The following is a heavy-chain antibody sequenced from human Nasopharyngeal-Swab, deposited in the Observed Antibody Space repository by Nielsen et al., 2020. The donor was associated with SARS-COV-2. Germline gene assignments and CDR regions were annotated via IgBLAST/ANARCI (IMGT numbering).Heavy chain of an antibody. J-gene: IGHJ6*02. CDR1: GYSFTNYW. Sequence: GESLKISCQGSGYSFTNYWIGWVRQMPGKGLEWMGIIYPGDSEPRYSPSFEGQVTISVDKSISTAYLQWSSLKASDTAMYYCARVQGYCTGGSCYSVFYYFAVDVWGQGTTVTVSS. D-gene: IGHD2-15*01. CDR3: ARVQGYCTGGSCYSVFYYFAVDV. CDR2: IYPGDSEP. V-gene: IGHV5-51*01.